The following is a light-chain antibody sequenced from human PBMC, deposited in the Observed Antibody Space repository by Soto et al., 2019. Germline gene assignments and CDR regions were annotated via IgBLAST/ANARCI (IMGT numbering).Light chain of an antibody. CDR1: QSVSSN. Sequence: IVMTQSPVTLSVSPGERATLSCRASQSVSSNLAWYQQKPGQAPRLLIYGASTRATGIPASFSGSGSGTEFTLTISSLQSEDFAVYYCQQYNRWPYTFGQGTKLEIK. CDR3: QQYNRWPYT. J-gene: IGKJ2*01. V-gene: IGKV3-15*01. CDR2: GAS.